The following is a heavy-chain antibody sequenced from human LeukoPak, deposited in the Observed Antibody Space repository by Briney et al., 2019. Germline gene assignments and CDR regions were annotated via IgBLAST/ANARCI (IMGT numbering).Heavy chain of an antibody. D-gene: IGHD5-12*01. Sequence: GGSLRLSCVASGFTFSSYSMNWVRQAPGKGLEWVSSISGSLTHIYYADSLKGRFTVSRDNAKNSLYLQMNTLRAEDTAVYYCARDPPGSGFLLHFEYWGQGTVVTVSS. CDR3: ARDPPGSGFLLHFEY. CDR1: GFTFSSYS. CDR2: ISGSLTHI. V-gene: IGHV3-21*01. J-gene: IGHJ4*02.